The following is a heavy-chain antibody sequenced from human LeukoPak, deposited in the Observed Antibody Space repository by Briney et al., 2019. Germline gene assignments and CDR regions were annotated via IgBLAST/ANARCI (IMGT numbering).Heavy chain of an antibody. J-gene: IGHJ4*02. D-gene: IGHD4-17*01. CDR1: GVSFNDYY. V-gene: IGHV4-34*01. CDR2: INHSGYT. CDR3: TRMTTGHDY. Sequence: SETLSLTCAVSGVSFNDYYWSWVRQTPGKGLEWIGEINHSGYTNDTPSLKSRVTLSLDTSRKQFSLNLRSVTVADTGIYYCTRMTTGHDYWGQGTLVTVSS.